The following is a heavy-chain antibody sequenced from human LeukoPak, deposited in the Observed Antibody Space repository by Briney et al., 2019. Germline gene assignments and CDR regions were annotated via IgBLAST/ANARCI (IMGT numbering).Heavy chain of an antibody. CDR2: IKSKNDGGTT. D-gene: IGHD1-26*01. CDR3: TKGIVGATRDWLDP. V-gene: IGHV3-15*01. Sequence: PGGSLRLSCAASGFTFSSYAMHWVRQAPGRGLEWVGRIKSKNDGGTTDYVAPVEGRFTISRDDSKNTIYLQMNSLKTEDTAVYYCTKGIVGATRDWLDPWGQGTLVTVSS. J-gene: IGHJ5*02. CDR1: GFTFSSYA.